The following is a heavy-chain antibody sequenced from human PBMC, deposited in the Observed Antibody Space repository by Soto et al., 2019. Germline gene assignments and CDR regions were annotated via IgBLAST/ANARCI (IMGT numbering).Heavy chain of an antibody. CDR1: GGSISSSSYY. V-gene: IGHV4-39*01. D-gene: IGHD3-10*01. CDR3: ARYGSGSYFIYHDLQDV. J-gene: IGHJ6*02. Sequence: PSETLSLTCTVSGGSISSSSYYWGWIRQPPGKGLEWIGSIYYSGSTYYNPSLKSRVTISVDTSKNQFSLKLSSVTAADTAVYYCARYGSGSYFIYHDLQDVRGQRTTDTGSS. CDR2: IYYSGST.